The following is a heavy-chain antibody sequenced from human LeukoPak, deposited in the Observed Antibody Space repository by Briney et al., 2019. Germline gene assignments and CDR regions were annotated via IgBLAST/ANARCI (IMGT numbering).Heavy chain of an antibody. Sequence: QAGGSLRLSCAASGFTFSSYAMGWVGQAPGKGLEWVSAMSGSGGSTYYADSVKGRFTISRDNSKNTLYLQMNSLRAEDTAVYYCAIFPPFGGSSYFDYWGQGTLVTVSS. V-gene: IGHV3-23*01. J-gene: IGHJ4*02. CDR2: MSGSGGST. CDR3: AIFPPFGGSSYFDY. D-gene: IGHD2-15*01. CDR1: GFTFSSYA.